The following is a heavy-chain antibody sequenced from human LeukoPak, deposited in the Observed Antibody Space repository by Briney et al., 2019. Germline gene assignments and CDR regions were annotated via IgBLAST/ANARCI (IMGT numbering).Heavy chain of an antibody. Sequence: PSETLSLTCTVSGGSISSSSYYWGWIRQPPGKGLEWIGSIYYSGSTYYNPSLKSRVTISVDTSKNQFSLKLSSVTAADTAVYYCARDQYSYGSNLWFDPWGQGTLVTVSS. CDR3: ARDQYSYGSNLWFDP. CDR2: IYYSGST. V-gene: IGHV4-39*07. J-gene: IGHJ5*02. CDR1: GGSISSSSYY. D-gene: IGHD5-18*01.